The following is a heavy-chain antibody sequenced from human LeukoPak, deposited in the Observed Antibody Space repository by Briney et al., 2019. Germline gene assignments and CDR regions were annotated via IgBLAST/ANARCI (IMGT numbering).Heavy chain of an antibody. D-gene: IGHD3-22*01. CDR3: ARGGYDSSGLTQYFQQ. CDR1: GDSVSSNSAS. CDR2: TYYRSTWYN. V-gene: IGHV6-1*01. Sequence: SQTLSLTCAISGDSVSSNSASWSWIRQSPSRGLEWLARTYYRSTWYNDYAISVKSRITISPDTSKNQFSLQLNSVTPEDTAVYYCARGGYDSSGLTQYFQQWGQGTLVIVSS. J-gene: IGHJ1*01.